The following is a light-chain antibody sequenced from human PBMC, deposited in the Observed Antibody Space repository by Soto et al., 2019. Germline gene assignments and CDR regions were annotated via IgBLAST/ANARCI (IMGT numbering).Light chain of an antibody. CDR3: AAWDDSLSGVV. Sequence: QLVLTQPPSASGTPGQRVTISCSGSISNIGSNYVYWYQKLPGTAPKVLIYSNNQRPSGVPDRFSGSKSGTSASLAIRGLRSEDEADYYCAAWDDSLSGVVFGGGTKLTVL. V-gene: IGLV1-47*01. CDR1: ISNIGSNY. CDR2: SNN. J-gene: IGLJ3*02.